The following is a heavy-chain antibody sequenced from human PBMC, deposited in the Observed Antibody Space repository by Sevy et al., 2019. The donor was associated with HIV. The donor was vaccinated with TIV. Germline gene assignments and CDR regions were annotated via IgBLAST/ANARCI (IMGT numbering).Heavy chain of an antibody. CDR3: AREKGTVTILSAFDI. V-gene: IGHV4-59*01. Sequence: SETLSLTCTVSGGSFSTYSWNWIRQSTGKGLEWIGYIYDSGHTNYNPSLKSRVTISVDTSKNQFSLKLNSVTAADTAVYYCAREKGTVTILSAFDIWGQGTRVTVSS. J-gene: IGHJ3*02. CDR1: GGSFSTYS. D-gene: IGHD4-17*01. CDR2: IYDSGHT.